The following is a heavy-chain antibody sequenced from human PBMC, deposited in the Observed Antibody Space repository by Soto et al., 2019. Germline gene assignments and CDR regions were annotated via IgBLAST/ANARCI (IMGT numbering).Heavy chain of an antibody. D-gene: IGHD3-16*01. V-gene: IGHV4-59*01. CDR1: GGSISSYY. J-gene: IGHJ6*02. CDR3: ARRGGSRPNYYGMDV. Sequence: SETLSLTCTVSGGSISSYYWSWIRQPPGKGLEWIGYIYYSGSTNYNPSLKSRVTISVDTSKNQFSLKLSSVTAADTAVYYCARRGGSRPNYYGMDVWGQGTTVTAP. CDR2: IYYSGST.